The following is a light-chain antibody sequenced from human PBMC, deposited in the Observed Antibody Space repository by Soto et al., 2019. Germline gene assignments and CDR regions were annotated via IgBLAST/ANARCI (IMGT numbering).Light chain of an antibody. CDR2: LND. J-gene: IGLJ1*01. V-gene: IGLV1-47*02. CDR1: SSNIGTNY. CDR3: AAWDGSLDGRVV. Sequence: QSALTQPPSASGTPGQRVTISCTGSSSNIGTNYVHWYQQLPGTAPKLLIYLNDQRPSGVPDRFSGSKSGTSASLAISGLRSEDEADYFCAAWDGSLDGRVVFGTGTKVTVL.